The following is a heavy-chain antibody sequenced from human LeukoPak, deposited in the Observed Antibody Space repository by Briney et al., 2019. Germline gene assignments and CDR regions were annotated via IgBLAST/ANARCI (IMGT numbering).Heavy chain of an antibody. CDR3: ARDPLLWFGELLSTSMFDY. CDR1: GFTFSSYA. CDR2: ISYDGSNK. Sequence: PGGSLRLSCAASGFTFSSYAMHWVRQAPGKGLEWVAVISYDGSNKYYADSVKGRFTISRDNSKNTLYLQMNSLRAEDTAVYYCARDPLLWFGELLSTSMFDYWGRGTLVTVSS. J-gene: IGHJ4*02. D-gene: IGHD3-10*01. V-gene: IGHV3-30-3*01.